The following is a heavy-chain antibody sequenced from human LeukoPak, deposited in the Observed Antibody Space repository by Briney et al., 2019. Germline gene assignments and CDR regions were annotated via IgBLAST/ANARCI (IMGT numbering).Heavy chain of an antibody. J-gene: IGHJ4*02. D-gene: IGHD2-2*01. V-gene: IGHV3-74*03. CDR2: ITSDGTST. Sequence: GGSLRLSCAASEFSFSITWMHWVRQPPGQGLVWVARITSDGTSTSYAESVKGRFTISRDNAKNTLYLQMNSLRAEDTAVYYCARDWYHAIGYWGQGTLVTVSS. CDR1: EFSFSITW. CDR3: ARDWYHAIGY.